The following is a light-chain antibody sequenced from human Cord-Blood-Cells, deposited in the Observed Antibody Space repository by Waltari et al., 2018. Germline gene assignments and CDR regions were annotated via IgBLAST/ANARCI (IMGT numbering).Light chain of an antibody. V-gene: IGLV2-14*01. CDR2: DVS. CDR3: SSYTSSSTLV. CDR1: SNGAGGSNY. Sequence: QSALTQPASVSGSPGQSITISCPVTSNGAGGSNYVSWYQQHPGKAPKLMIYDVSNRPSGVSNRFSGSKSGNTASLTISGLQAEDEADYYCSSYTSSSTLVFGGGTKLTVL. J-gene: IGLJ2*01.